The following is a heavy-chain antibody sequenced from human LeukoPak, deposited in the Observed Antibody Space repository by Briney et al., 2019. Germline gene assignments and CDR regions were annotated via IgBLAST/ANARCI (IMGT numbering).Heavy chain of an antibody. D-gene: IGHD3-3*01. Sequence: PSETLSLTCAAYGGSFSGCYWSWIRQPPGKGLEWIGEINHSGSTNYNPSLKSRVTISVDTSKNQFSLKLSSVTAADTAVYYCARGSYYDFWSGYYGESNWFDPWGQGTLVTVSS. V-gene: IGHV4-34*01. CDR3: ARGSYYDFWSGYYGESNWFDP. CDR1: GGSFSGCY. J-gene: IGHJ5*02. CDR2: INHSGST.